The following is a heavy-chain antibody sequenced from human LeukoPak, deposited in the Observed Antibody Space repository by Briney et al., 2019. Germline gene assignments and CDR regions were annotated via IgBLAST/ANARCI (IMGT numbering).Heavy chain of an antibody. V-gene: IGHV4-59*13. Sequence: SETLSLTCTVSGGSLSSYYWSWIRQSPGKGREWFGYIYYSGSTNYNPSLKSRVTISVDTSKNPFSLKLSSVNAADTAVYYCARWDPDIVATIGGDAFDIWGQGTMVTVSS. D-gene: IGHD5-12*01. CDR1: GGSLSSYY. J-gene: IGHJ3*02. CDR2: IYYSGST. CDR3: ARWDPDIVATIGGDAFDI.